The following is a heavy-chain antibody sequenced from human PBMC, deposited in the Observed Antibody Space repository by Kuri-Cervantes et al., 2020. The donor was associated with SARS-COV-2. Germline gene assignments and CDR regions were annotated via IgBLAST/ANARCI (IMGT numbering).Heavy chain of an antibody. CDR3: ARELTYYDFWSGYSPAYYFDY. Sequence: SETLSLTCAVFGGSFSGYYWSWIRQSPGKGLEWIGKINHSGSTNYNPSLSSRVTISVDMSKNQFSLRLSSVTAADTAVYYCARELTYYDFWSGYSPAYYFDYWGQGTLVTVSS. CDR2: INHSGST. V-gene: IGHV4-34*01. J-gene: IGHJ4*02. CDR1: GGSFSGYY. D-gene: IGHD3-3*01.